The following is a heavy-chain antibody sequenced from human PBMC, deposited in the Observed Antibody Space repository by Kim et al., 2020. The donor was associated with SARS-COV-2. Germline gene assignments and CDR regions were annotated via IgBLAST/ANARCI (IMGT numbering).Heavy chain of an antibody. CDR3: ATGPTRRGRAHKYYYDSSGGDESLAEYFQH. CDR2: FDPEDGET. V-gene: IGHV1-24*01. D-gene: IGHD3-22*01. CDR1: GYTLTELS. Sequence: ASVKVSCKVSGYTLTELSMHWVRQAPGKGLEWMGGFDPEDGETIYAQKFQGRVTMTEDTSTDTAYMELSSLRSEDTAVYYCATGPTRRGRAHKYYYDSSGGDESLAEYFQHWGQGTLVTVSS. J-gene: IGHJ1*01.